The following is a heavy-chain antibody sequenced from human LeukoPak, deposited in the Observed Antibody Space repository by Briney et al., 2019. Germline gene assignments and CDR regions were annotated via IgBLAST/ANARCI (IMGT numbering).Heavy chain of an antibody. CDR3: ARGHIVGATYYYYYMDV. CDR1: GGTFSSYA. D-gene: IGHD1-26*01. Sequence: SVNVSCTASGGTFSSYAISWVRQAPGQGLGWMGVIIPIFGTANYAQKFQGRAMITTDESTSTAYMELSSLRSEDTAVYYCARGHIVGATYYYYYMDVWGKGTTVTVSS. J-gene: IGHJ6*03. CDR2: IIPIFGTA. V-gene: IGHV1-69*05.